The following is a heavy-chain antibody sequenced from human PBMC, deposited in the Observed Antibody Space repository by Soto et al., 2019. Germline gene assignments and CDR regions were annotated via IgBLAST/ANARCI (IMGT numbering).Heavy chain of an antibody. CDR3: ARIRGGYSGYEHNYYYYYYMDV. D-gene: IGHD5-12*01. CDR2: IDWDDDK. CDR1: GFSLSTSGMC. J-gene: IGHJ6*03. V-gene: IGHV2-70*11. Sequence: SGPTLVKPTQTLTLTCTFSGFSLSTSGMCVSWIRQPPGKALEWLARIDWDDDKYYSTSLKTRLTISKDTSKNQVVLTMTNMDPVDTATYYCARIRGGYSGYEHNYYYYYYMDVWGKGTTVTVSS.